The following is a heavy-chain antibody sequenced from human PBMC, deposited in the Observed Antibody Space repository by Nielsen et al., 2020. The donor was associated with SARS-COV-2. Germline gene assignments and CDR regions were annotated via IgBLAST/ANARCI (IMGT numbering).Heavy chain of an antibody. Sequence: GESLKISCKGSGYSFTSYWIGWVRQMPGKGLERMGIIYPGDSDTRYSPSFQGQVTISADKSISTAYLQWSSLKASDTAMYYCARHMVRGDTAMVHIFDIWGQGTMVTVSS. J-gene: IGHJ3*02. CDR2: IYPGDSDT. D-gene: IGHD5-18*01. CDR1: GYSFTSYW. V-gene: IGHV5-51*01. CDR3: ARHMVRGDTAMVHIFDI.